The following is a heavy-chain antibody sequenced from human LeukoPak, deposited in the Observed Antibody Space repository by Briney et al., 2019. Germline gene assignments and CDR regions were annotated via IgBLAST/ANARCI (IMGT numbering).Heavy chain of an antibody. CDR1: GGSFSGYY. CDR2: INHSGST. V-gene: IGHV4-34*01. J-gene: IGHJ5*02. D-gene: IGHD3-10*01. Sequence: SETLSLTCAVYGGSFSGYYWSWIRQPPGKGLEWIGEINHSGSTNYNPSLKSRVTISVDTSKNQFSLKLSSVTAADTAVYYCARGPPLYYYGPGRSNWFDPWGQGTLVTVSS. CDR3: ARGPPLYYYGPGRSNWFDP.